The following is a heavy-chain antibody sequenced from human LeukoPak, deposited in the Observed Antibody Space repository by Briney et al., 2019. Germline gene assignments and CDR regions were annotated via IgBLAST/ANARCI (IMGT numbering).Heavy chain of an antibody. CDR3: AMSDGCSCRLDY. Sequence: ASVRVSCKVSGYTLTELSMNWVRQAPGKGLEWMGGFDPEDGETNYAQKFQGRLTMTEDTSTDTAYMELSSLRSDDTAVYYCAMSDGCSCRLDYWGQGTLVTVSS. J-gene: IGHJ4*02. CDR2: FDPEDGET. CDR1: GYTLTELS. D-gene: IGHD2-15*01. V-gene: IGHV1-24*01.